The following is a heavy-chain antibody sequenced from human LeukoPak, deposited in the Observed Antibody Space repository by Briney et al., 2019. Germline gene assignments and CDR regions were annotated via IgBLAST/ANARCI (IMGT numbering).Heavy chain of an antibody. CDR3: ARARSSGWAAIDY. CDR1: GYSISSGSYY. CDR2: IYTSGST. V-gene: IGHV4-61*02. D-gene: IGHD6-19*01. Sequence: PSETLSLTCTVSGYSISSGSYYWSWIRQPAGKGLEWIGRIYTSGSTNYNPSLKSRVTISVDTSKNQFSLKLSSVTAADTAVYYCARARSSGWAAIDYWGQGTLVTVSS. J-gene: IGHJ4*02.